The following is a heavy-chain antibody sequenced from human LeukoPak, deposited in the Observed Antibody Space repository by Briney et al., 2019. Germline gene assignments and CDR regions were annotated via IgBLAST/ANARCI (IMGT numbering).Heavy chain of an antibody. V-gene: IGHV4-61*02. CDR1: GGSISSGSYY. Sequence: SETLSLTCTVSGGSISSGSYYWGWIRQPAGNGLEWIGRIYTSGSTNYNPSLKSRVTISVDTSKNQFSLKLSSVTAADTAVYYCARERVWRYCGGDSCGWFDPWGQGTLVTVSS. D-gene: IGHD2-21*02. CDR2: IYTSGST. CDR3: ARERVWRYCGGDSCGWFDP. J-gene: IGHJ5*02.